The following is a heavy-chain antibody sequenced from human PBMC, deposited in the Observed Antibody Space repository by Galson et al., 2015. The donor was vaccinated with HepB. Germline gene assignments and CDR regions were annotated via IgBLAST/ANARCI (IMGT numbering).Heavy chain of an antibody. CDR2: NSAYNGNT. J-gene: IGHJ4*02. Sequence: SVKVSCKASGYTFTSYGISWVRQAPGRGLEWMGWNSAYNGNTNYAQKLQGRVTMTPDTSTSTAYMELRSLISDDTAVYYCARGLWRGATHFDYWGQGTLVTVSS. CDR3: ARGLWRGATHFDY. V-gene: IGHV1-18*01. CDR1: GYTFTSYG. D-gene: IGHD1-26*01.